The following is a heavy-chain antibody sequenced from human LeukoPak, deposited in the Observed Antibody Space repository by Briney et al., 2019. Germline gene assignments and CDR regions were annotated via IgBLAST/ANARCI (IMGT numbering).Heavy chain of an antibody. CDR1: GFTFSNAW. CDR3: TTDADYGSGSYYSLPLDY. CDR2: IKSKTDGGTT. J-gene: IGHJ4*02. Sequence: GGSLRLSCAASGFTFSNAWMSWVRQAPGKGLEWVGRIKSKTDGGTTDYAAPVKGRFTISRDDSKNTLYLQMNSLKTEDTAVYYCTTDADYGSGSYYSLPLDYWGKGTLVTVSS. D-gene: IGHD3-10*01. V-gene: IGHV3-15*01.